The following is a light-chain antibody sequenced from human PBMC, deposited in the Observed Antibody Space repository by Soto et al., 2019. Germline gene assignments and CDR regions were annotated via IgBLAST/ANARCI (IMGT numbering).Light chain of an antibody. CDR3: TSWTTNNIPYV. CDR2: EVS. V-gene: IGLV2-14*01. CDR1: SSDVGGYNY. J-gene: IGLJ1*01. Sequence: QSALTQPASVSGSPGQSITISCTGTSSDVGGYNYVSWYQQHPGKAPKLMIYEVSNRPSGISDRFSGSKSGSTASLTISGLQADDEADYYCTSWTTNNIPYVFGTGTKVTVL.